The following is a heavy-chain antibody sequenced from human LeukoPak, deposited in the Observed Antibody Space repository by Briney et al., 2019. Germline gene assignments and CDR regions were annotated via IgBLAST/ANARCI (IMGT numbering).Heavy chain of an antibody. V-gene: IGHV3-48*03. CDR2: ISSSGSTI. D-gene: IGHD3-10*01. CDR3: ARDPFRRVMDY. CDR1: GFTFSSYE. Sequence: GGSLRLSCAASGFTFSSYEMNWVRQAPGKGLEWVSYISSSGSTIYYADSVKGRFTISRDNAKNSLYLQMNSLRAEDTAVYYCARDPFRRVMDYWGQGTLVTVSS. J-gene: IGHJ4*02.